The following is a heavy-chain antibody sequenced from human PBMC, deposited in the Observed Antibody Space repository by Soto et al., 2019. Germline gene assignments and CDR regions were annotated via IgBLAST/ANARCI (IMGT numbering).Heavy chain of an antibody. J-gene: IGHJ5*02. CDR3: VRRKMRKITTILRDKGVAP. D-gene: IGHD3-9*01. CDR1: GGTFNNHA. V-gene: IGHV1-69*01. Sequence: QVQLVQSGAEVKKPGSSVKVSCKASGGTFNNHAINWVRQAPGLGLEWMGGIIPIFGTSYYAQKFRGRVTIIPDVSTRTAYLELRSLRSEDTAVYYCVRRKMRKITTILRDKGVAPWGQGTLVTVSS. CDR2: IIPIFGTS.